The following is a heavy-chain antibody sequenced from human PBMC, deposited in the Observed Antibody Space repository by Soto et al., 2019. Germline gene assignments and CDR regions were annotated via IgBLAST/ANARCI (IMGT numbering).Heavy chain of an antibody. Sequence: QVQLVQSGAEVKKPGSSVKVSCKASGGTFSSYAIGWVRQAPGQGLEWMGGVIPMFNRPHSARKFQGRVTITADESTSTAYMDLSRLRSEDTAVYYCARGQFHHVSNYYYALDVWGQGTTVTFSS. V-gene: IGHV1-69*01. CDR3: ARGQFHHVSNYYYALDV. CDR2: VIPMFNRP. CDR1: GGTFSSYA. J-gene: IGHJ6*02.